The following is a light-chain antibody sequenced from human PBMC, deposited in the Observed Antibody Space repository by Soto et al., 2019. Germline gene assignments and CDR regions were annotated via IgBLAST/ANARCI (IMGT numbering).Light chain of an antibody. V-gene: IGLV2-8*01. CDR2: EVD. J-gene: IGLJ2*01. Sequence: QSVLTQPPSASGSPGQSVTISCTGSSSDVGGYNYVSWYQQHPGKAPKLLIYEVDKRPSGVPDRFSGSRSDNTASLSVFGLQAEDEADYYCRSYAGSKTVVFGGGTKLTVL. CDR3: RSYAGSKTVV. CDR1: SSDVGGYNY.